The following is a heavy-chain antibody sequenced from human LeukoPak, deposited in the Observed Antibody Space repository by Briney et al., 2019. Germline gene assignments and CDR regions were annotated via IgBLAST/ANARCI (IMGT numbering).Heavy chain of an antibody. D-gene: IGHD3-22*01. CDR2: FDPEDGET. J-gene: IGHJ3*02. CDR1: GYTLTVLS. CDR3: ATTAPHSSGYDYEDAFDI. V-gene: IGHV1-24*01. Sequence: GASVKVSCKVSGYTLTVLSMHWVRQTPGKGLEWMGGFDPEDGETIYAQKFQGRVTMTEDTSTDTAYMELSSLRSEDTAVYYCATTAPHSSGYDYEDAFDIWGQGTMVTVSS.